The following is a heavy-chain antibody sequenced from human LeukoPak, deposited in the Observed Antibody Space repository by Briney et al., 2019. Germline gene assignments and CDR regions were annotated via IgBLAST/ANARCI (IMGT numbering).Heavy chain of an antibody. J-gene: IGHJ6*03. D-gene: IGHD4-23*01. V-gene: IGHV4-59*01. CDR2: IYYSGST. CDR1: GGSISSYY. Sequence: SETLSLTCTVSGGSISSYYWSWIRQPPGKGLEWIGYIYYSGSTNYNPSLKSRVTISVDTSKNQFSPKLSSVTAADTAVYYCARAYYGGNEPSRYYYYYYMDVWGKGTTVTVSS. CDR3: ARAYYGGNEPSRYYYYYYMDV.